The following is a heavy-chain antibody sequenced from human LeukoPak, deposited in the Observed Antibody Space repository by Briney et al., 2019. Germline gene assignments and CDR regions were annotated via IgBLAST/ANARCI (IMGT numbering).Heavy chain of an antibody. CDR2: IYSGGST. CDR1: GFTVSSSY. V-gene: IGHV3-53*01. CDR3: ARDLQLES. D-gene: IGHD4-11*01. J-gene: IGHJ5*01. Sequence: PGGSLRLSCAASGFTVSSSYMSWVRQAPGKGLEWVSVIYSGGSTYYADSVKGRFTISRDNSKNTLYLQMNSLRAEDTAVYCCARDLQLESWGQGTLVTVSS.